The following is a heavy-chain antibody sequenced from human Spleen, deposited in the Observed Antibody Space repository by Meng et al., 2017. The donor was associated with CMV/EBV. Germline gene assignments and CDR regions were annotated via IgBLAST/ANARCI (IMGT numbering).Heavy chain of an antibody. V-gene: IGHV4-39*07. CDR1: GGSISSSSYY. Sequence: GSLRLSCTVSGGSISSSSYYWGWIRQPPGKGLEWIGSIYYSGSTYYNPSLKSRVTISVDTSKNQFSLKLSSVTAADTAVYYCARGGGYYDFWSGYYYFDYWGQGTLVTVSS. J-gene: IGHJ4*02. CDR3: ARGGGYYDFWSGYYYFDY. CDR2: IYYSGST. D-gene: IGHD3-3*01.